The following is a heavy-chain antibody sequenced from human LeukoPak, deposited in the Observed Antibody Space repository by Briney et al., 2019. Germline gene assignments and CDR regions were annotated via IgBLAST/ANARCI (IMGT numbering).Heavy chain of an antibody. V-gene: IGHV5-51*01. CDR3: ATDRYCSGGSCSFDY. CDR2: IYPGDSDT. D-gene: IGHD2-15*01. J-gene: IGHJ4*02. Sequence: GESLKISCQGSGYSFNTYWIAWVRQLPGKGLEWMGVIYPGDSDTRYSPSFQGQVTMSADKSISTAYLQWSSLKASDTAMYYCATDRYCSGGSCSFDYWGQGTLVTVSS. CDR1: GYSFNTYW.